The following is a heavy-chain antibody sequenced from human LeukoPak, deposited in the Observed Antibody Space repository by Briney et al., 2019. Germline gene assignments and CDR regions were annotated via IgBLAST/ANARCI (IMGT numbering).Heavy chain of an antibody. D-gene: IGHD3-10*01. CDR1: VFTFSNYS. CDR3: ARDEGSLASFDY. CDR2: ISFDINNK. Sequence: GGSLRLSCAASVFTFSNYSMHWVRQAPCKGLEWVAVISFDINNKYYADSVKGRFTISRDNSKNTLYLQMNSLRAEDTAMYYCARDEGSLASFDYWGQGTLVTVSS. J-gene: IGHJ4*02. V-gene: IGHV3-30-3*01.